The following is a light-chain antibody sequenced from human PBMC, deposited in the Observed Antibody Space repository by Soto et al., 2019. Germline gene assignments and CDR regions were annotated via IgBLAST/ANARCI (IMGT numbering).Light chain of an antibody. CDR1: SSDVGGYNY. V-gene: IGLV2-11*01. CDR2: DVS. CDR3: CSYAGSYTHWV. J-gene: IGLJ3*02. Sequence: QSALTQPRSVSGSPGQSVTISCTGTSSDVGGYNYVSWYQQHPGKAPKLMIYDVSKRPPGVPDRFSGSKSGNTASLTISGLQAEDEADYYCCSYAGSYTHWVFGGGTQLTVL.